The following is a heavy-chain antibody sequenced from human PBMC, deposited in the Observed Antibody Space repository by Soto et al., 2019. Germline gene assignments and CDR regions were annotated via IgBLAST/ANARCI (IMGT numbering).Heavy chain of an antibody. CDR2: IYYIGST. V-gene: IGHV4-31*03. J-gene: IGHJ4*02. D-gene: IGHD1-26*01. CDR3: ARAYSATYYGGHYFDS. CDR1: GGSINSTGYY. Sequence: SETPSLTCSVSGGSINSTGYYWSWLRQHPGKDLEWIGYIYYIGSTYYRASLKSRVTISVDTSKSQFSLNLTSVTAADSAVYYCARAYSATYYGGHYFDSWGQGTVGTVSS.